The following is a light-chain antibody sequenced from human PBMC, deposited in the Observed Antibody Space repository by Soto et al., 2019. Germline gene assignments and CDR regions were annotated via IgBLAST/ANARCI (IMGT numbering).Light chain of an antibody. CDR2: AND. Sequence: QSVLTQPPSASGTPGQRVTMSCSGSSFSVGRNYVYWYQQLPGTAPKLLIYANDQRPSGVPDRFSGSESGTLASLAISGLRSEDEADYYCAAWDASLRSHVFGTGTKLTVL. CDR1: SFSVGRNY. V-gene: IGLV1-47*01. CDR3: AAWDASLRSHV. J-gene: IGLJ1*01.